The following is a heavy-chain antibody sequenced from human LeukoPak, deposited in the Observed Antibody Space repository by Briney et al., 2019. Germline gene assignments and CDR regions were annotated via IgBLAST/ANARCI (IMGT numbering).Heavy chain of an antibody. CDR1: GFTFSSYS. CDR2: ISSSSSYI. V-gene: IGHV3-21*01. D-gene: IGHD6-13*01. CDR3: ARDSLRAAAGTSLDY. J-gene: IGHJ4*02. Sequence: GGSLRLSCAASGFTFSSYSMNWVRQAPGKGLEWVSSISSSSSYIYYADSVKGRFTISRDNAKNSLYLQMNSLRAEDTAVYYCARDSLRAAAGTSLDYWGQGTLVTISS.